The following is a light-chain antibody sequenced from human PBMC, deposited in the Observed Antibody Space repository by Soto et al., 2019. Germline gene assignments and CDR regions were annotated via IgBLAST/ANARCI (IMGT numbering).Light chain of an antibody. CDR1: SSNIGAGYD. CDR2: GNS. Sequence: QAVVTQPPSVSGAPGQRVTISCTGSSSNIGAGYDVHWYQQLPGTAPKLLIYGNSNRPSEVPDRFSGSKSGTSASLAITGLQAEDEADYYCQSYDSSLSGSVFGGGTQLTVL. V-gene: IGLV1-40*01. CDR3: QSYDSSLSGSV. J-gene: IGLJ3*02.